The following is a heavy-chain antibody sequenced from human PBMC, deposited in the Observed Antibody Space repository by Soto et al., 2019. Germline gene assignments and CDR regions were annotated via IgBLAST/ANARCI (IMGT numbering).Heavy chain of an antibody. J-gene: IGHJ3*02. V-gene: IGHV4-59*01. CDR1: GGSISSYY. CDR2: IYYSGST. CDR3: ARDSSDYCSGGSCYGDIRSFDI. Sequence: KPSETLSLTCTVSGGSISSYYWSWIRQPPGKGLEWIGYIYYSGSTNYNPSLKSRVTISVDTSKNQFSLKLSSVTAADTAVYYCARDSSDYCSGGSCYGDIRSFDIRGQGTMVTVSS. D-gene: IGHD2-15*01.